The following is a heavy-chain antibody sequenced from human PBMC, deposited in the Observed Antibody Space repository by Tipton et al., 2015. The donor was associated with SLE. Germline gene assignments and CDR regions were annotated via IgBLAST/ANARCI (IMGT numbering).Heavy chain of an antibody. CDR1: GFTVTTKY. Sequence: SLRLSCAASGFTVTTKYMNWVRQAPGKGLEWVSSISSSSSYIYFADSVKGRFTISRDNAKNSLYLRMNSLRAEDTAVYYCARDGGSSYGMDVWGQGTTVTVSS. J-gene: IGHJ6*02. CDR2: ISSSSSYI. V-gene: IGHV3-21*03. D-gene: IGHD6-13*01. CDR3: ARDGGSSYGMDV.